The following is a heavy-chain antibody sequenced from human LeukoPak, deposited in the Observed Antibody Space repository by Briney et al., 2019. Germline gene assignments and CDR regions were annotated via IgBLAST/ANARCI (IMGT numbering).Heavy chain of an antibody. CDR2: ISAYNGNT. CDR1: GYTFTIDG. J-gene: IGHJ4*02. Sequence: GASVKVSSKASGYTFTIDGISWVRQAPGQGLEWMGWISAYNGNTNYAQKLQGRVTMTTDTSTSTAYMALRSPRSDDTAVYYCARDNYDSTRDYWGQGTLVTVSS. CDR3: ARDNYDSTRDY. V-gene: IGHV1-18*01. D-gene: IGHD3-22*01.